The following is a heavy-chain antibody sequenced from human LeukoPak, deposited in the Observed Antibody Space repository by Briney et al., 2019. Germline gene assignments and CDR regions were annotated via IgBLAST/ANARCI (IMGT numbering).Heavy chain of an antibody. CDR2: IIPILGIA. Sequence: SVKVSCKASGGTFSSYAISWVRQAPGQGLEWMGRIIPILGIANYAQKFQGRVTITADKSTSTAYMELSSLRSEDTAVYYCARDRVTTVVSPRGMDVWGQGTTVTVSS. J-gene: IGHJ6*02. D-gene: IGHD4-23*01. CDR1: GGTFSSYA. V-gene: IGHV1-69*04. CDR3: ARDRVTTVVSPRGMDV.